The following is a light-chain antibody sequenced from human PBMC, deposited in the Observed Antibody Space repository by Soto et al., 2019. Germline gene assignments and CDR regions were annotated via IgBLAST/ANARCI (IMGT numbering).Light chain of an antibody. Sequence: AIPMTPSPSSPSASVVDRVTITCRASQGIRNDLGWYQQKPGEVPKLLIYKASVLESGVPSRFSGSGSGTEFTLTISRLQPEDVATYYCQHWSFGQGTKVDIK. CDR1: QGIRND. CDR3: QHWS. J-gene: IGKJ1*01. CDR2: KAS. V-gene: IGKV1-6*01.